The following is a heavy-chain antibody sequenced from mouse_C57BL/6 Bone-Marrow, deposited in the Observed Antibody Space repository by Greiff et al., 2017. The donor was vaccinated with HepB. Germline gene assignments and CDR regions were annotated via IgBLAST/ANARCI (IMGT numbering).Heavy chain of an antibody. D-gene: IGHD4-1*01. V-gene: IGHV1-54*01. Sequence: QVQLKESGAELVRPGTSVKVSCKASGYAFTNYLIEWVKQRPGQGLEWIGVINPGSGGTNYNEKFKGKATLTADKSSSTAYMQLSSLTSEDSAVYFCARWNLTGYYFDYWGQGTTLTVSS. CDR1: GYAFTNYL. J-gene: IGHJ2*01. CDR3: ARWNLTGYYFDY. CDR2: INPGSGGT.